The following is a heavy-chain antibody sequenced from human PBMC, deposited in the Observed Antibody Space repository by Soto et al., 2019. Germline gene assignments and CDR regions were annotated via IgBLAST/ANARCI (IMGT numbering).Heavy chain of an antibody. CDR1: GFPFSTSD. CDR2: ISYSGRDI. CDR3: ARAVVSAYREYEADWSAP. D-gene: IGHD3-16*01. Sequence: EAQLVGSGGKVVQPGGSVSLSCVASGFPFSTSDMNWVRQPPGKGLEWISHISYSGRDIRYADSVKGRFTIPRDNVNNSLHLHMTSLRVEDTGLYYCARAVVSAYREYEADWSAPWGQGTPVTVSS. V-gene: IGHV3-48*03. J-gene: IGHJ5*02.